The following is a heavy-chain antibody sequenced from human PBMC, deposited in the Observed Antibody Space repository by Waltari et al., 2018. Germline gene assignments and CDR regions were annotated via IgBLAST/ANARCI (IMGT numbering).Heavy chain of an antibody. CDR3: ARDPPTRKFDWVRAKSGMDV. V-gene: IGHV3-21*01. J-gene: IGHJ6*03. CDR2: INSGSSAI. CDR1: GFSFTMYN. Sequence: EVQLVESGGGLVKPGESLRLSCAASGFSFTMYNMNWVRQAPGKGLEWVSSINSGSSAINYADSVKGRFTVSRDNAKSSLYLQMNSLRVEDTAVYYCARDPPTRKFDWVRAKSGMDVWGKGTTVTVSS. D-gene: IGHD3-9*01.